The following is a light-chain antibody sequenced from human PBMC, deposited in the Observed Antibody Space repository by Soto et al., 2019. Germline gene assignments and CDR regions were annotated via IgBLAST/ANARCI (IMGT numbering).Light chain of an antibody. CDR1: QSVSTK. Sequence: EIVMTQSTATLSVSPGERATLSCRASQSVSTKLAWYQQKPGQGPRLLIYGASTRATGIPARFSGSGSGTEFTLTITSLQSEDFALYYCQHYSTGLWTFGQGTKVEIK. CDR3: QHYSTGLWT. CDR2: GAS. J-gene: IGKJ1*01. V-gene: IGKV3-15*01.